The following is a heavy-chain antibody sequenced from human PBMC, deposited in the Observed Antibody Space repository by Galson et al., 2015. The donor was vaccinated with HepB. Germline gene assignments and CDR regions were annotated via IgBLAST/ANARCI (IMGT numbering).Heavy chain of an antibody. CDR3: ARDSDSSGYTTYYDY. D-gene: IGHD3-22*01. J-gene: IGHJ4*02. Sequence: SCKASGGTFSSYTISWVRQAPGQGLEWMGRIIPILGIANYAQKFQGRVTITADKSTSTAYMELSSLRSEDTAVYYCARDSDSSGYTTYYDYWGQGTLVTVSS. CDR1: GGTFSSYT. CDR2: IIPILGIA. V-gene: IGHV1-69*04.